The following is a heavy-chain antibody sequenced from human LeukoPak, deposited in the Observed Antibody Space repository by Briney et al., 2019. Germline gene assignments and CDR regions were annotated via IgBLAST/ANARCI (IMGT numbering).Heavy chain of an antibody. CDR1: GGSISTYY. CDR2: IYYTGTT. D-gene: IGHD4-17*01. Sequence: PSETLSLTCSVSGGSISTYYWSWIRQLPGKGLEWIGYIYYTGTTNYNPSLRSRVTISVDTSRNQFSLRLSSVTAADTAVYYCAREEAQTTVPEGMDVWGHGTSVIVSS. CDR3: AREEAQTTVPEGMDV. J-gene: IGHJ6*02. V-gene: IGHV4-59*01.